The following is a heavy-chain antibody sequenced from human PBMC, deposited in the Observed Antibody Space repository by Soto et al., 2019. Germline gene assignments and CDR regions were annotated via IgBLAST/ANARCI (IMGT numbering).Heavy chain of an antibody. D-gene: IGHD6-13*01. Sequence: GGSLRLSCAASGFTFSSYSMNWVRQAPGKGLEWVSSISSSSSYIYYADSVKGRFTISRDNAKNSLYLQMNSLRAEDTAVYYCARDPSSSSWYPLDPWGQGTLVTVSS. J-gene: IGHJ5*02. CDR1: GFTFSSYS. CDR2: ISSSSSYI. CDR3: ARDPSSSSWYPLDP. V-gene: IGHV3-21*01.